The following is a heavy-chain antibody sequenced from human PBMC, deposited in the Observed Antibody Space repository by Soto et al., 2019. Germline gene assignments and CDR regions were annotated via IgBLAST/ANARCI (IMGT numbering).Heavy chain of an antibody. CDR2: SNHSGST. D-gene: IGHD7-27*01. V-gene: IGHV4-34*01. J-gene: IGHJ4*02. CDR3: ASLTNLGTVDF. CDR1: GVSFGPYY. Sequence: ASETLSLTCAVSGVSFGPYYWSWIRQPPGKGLEWIGESNHSGSTNYTPSLKSRVTISVDTSKKQFSLKLTSVTAADTAVYYCASLTNLGTVDFWGQGTLVTVSS.